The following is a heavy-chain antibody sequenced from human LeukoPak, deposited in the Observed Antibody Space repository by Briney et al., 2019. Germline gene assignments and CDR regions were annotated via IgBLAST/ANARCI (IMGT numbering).Heavy chain of an antibody. CDR3: ARGWYNSWSPFDY. CDR1: DYSISSGYC. CDR2: IYHSGST. J-gene: IGHJ4*02. Sequence: SETLSLTCTVSDYSISSGYCWGWIRQPPGKGLEWIGSIYHSGSTYYNPSLKSRVTISVDTSKNQFSLKLTSVTAADTAVYYCARGWYNSWSPFDYWGQGTLVTVSS. D-gene: IGHD6-13*01. V-gene: IGHV4-38-2*02.